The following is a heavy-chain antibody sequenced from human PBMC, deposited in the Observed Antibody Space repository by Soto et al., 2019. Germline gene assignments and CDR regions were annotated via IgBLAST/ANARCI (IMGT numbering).Heavy chain of an antibody. CDR3: ARYNSYAIDY. V-gene: IGHV4-59*01. CDR2: IHYSGTT. D-gene: IGHD2-8*01. J-gene: IGHJ4*02. Sequence: VQLQESGPGLVKPSETLSLTCTVSGTSISSYYWSWIRQPPGKGLEWIANIHYSGTTNYTPSLASRVTLSVDTSKNQFSLKMNSVTAADRAMYFCARYNSYAIDYWGRGTLVTVSS. CDR1: GTSISSYY.